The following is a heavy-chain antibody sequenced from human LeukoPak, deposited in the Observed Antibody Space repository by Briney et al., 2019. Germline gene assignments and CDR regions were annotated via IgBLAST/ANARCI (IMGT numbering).Heavy chain of an antibody. J-gene: IGHJ4*02. V-gene: IGHV3-33*08. Sequence: GGSLRLSCAASGFTFSSYDMHWVRQAPGKGLEWVAVIWYDGSNKYYADSVKGRFTISRDNSKNTLYLQMNSLRAEDTAVYYCARDPGYSSGWYYFDYWGQGTLVTVSS. CDR2: IWYDGSNK. D-gene: IGHD6-19*01. CDR1: GFTFSSYD. CDR3: ARDPGYSSGWYYFDY.